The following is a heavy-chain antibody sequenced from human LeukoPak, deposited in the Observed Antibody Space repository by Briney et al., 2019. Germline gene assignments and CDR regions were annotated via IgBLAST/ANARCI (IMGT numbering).Heavy chain of an antibody. Sequence: GRSLRLSCAASGFTFSNAWMSWVRQAPGKGLEWVGRIKSKTDGGTTDYAAPVKGRFTISRDDSKNTLYLQMNSLKTEDTAVYYCTTDSRMTTVTTWDFQHWGQGTLVTVSS. CDR2: IKSKTDGGTT. J-gene: IGHJ1*01. D-gene: IGHD4-17*01. CDR1: GFTFSNAW. V-gene: IGHV3-15*01. CDR3: TTDSRMTTVTTWDFQH.